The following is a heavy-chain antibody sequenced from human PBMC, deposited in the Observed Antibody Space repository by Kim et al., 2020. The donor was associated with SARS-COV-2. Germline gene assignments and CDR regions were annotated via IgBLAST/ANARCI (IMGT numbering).Heavy chain of an antibody. J-gene: IGHJ4*02. D-gene: IGHD5-12*01. V-gene: IGHV3-23*01. CDR3: AKDRWHSGYAY. Sequence: TYYADSVKGRFTISRDNSKNTLYLQMNSLRAEDTAVYYCAKDRWHSGYAYWGQGTLVTVSS. CDR2: T.